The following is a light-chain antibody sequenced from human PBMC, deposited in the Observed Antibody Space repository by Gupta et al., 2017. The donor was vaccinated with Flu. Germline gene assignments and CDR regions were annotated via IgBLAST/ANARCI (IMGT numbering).Light chain of an antibody. CDR1: QSVSSY. V-gene: IGKV3-11*01. Sequence: EIVLTQSPATLTLSPGERATPSCRASQSVSSYLAWYQQKPGQAPRLLIYDASNRGTGIPARFSGSGAGTNFTLPISSLEHEDFAVYYCQQRSNWPPTFGGGTKVEIK. J-gene: IGKJ4*01. CDR2: DAS. CDR3: QQRSNWPPT.